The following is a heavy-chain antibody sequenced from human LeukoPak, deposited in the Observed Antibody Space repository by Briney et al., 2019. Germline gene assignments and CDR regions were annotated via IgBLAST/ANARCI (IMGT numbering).Heavy chain of an antibody. Sequence: PGGSLRLSCAASGFTFSSYSMNWVRQAPGKGLEWVSSISSSSSYIYYADSVKGRFTIYRDNAKNSLYLQMNSLRPEDTAVYYCARDIRGPYVWGSYRPFDYWGQGTLVTVSS. V-gene: IGHV3-21*01. CDR2: ISSSSSYI. D-gene: IGHD3-16*02. CDR3: ARDIRGPYVWGSYRPFDY. CDR1: GFTFSSYS. J-gene: IGHJ4*02.